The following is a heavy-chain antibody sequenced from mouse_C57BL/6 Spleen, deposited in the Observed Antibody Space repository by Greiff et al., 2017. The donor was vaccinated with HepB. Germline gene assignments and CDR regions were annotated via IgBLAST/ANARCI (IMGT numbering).Heavy chain of an antibody. J-gene: IGHJ2*01. CDR2: IDPETGGT. Sequence: VQLQQSGAELVRPGASVTLSCKASGYTFTDYEMHWVKQTPVHGLEWIGAIDPETGGTAYNQKFKGKAILTADKSSSTAYMELRSLTSEDSAVYYCTRGGATVAPFDYWGQGTTLTVSS. CDR1: GYTFTDYE. V-gene: IGHV1-15*01. D-gene: IGHD1-1*01. CDR3: TRGGATVAPFDY.